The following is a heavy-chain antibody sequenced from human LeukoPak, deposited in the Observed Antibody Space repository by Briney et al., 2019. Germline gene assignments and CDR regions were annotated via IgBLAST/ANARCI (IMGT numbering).Heavy chain of an antibody. D-gene: IGHD1-26*01. CDR1: GGSITTTNW. Sequence: SGTLSLTCAVSGGSITTTNWWSWVRQPPGKGLEWIGEVHLNGATNYNPSLVSRFSMSIDKSNNHLSLEVTSVTAADTAMYYCTRESGAFSPFGFWGQGTLVTVSS. CDR3: TRESGAFSPFGF. V-gene: IGHV4-4*02. CDR2: VHLNGAT. J-gene: IGHJ4*02.